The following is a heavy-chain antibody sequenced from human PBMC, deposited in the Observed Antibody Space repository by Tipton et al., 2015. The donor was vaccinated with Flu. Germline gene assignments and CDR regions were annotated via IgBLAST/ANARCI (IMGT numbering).Heavy chain of an antibody. Sequence: TLSLTCAVSGDSIGSRYFWGWIRQPPGKGLEWIGNIHRSGSTYHNPSLKSRVTISVDASKNQFSLRLSSVTAADTAVYYCARHTGDSVRGLIDYWGQETLVTVSS. D-gene: IGHD3-10*02. J-gene: IGHJ4*02. V-gene: IGHV4-38-2*01. CDR3: ARHTGDSVRGLIDY. CDR1: GDSIGSRYF. CDR2: IHRSGST.